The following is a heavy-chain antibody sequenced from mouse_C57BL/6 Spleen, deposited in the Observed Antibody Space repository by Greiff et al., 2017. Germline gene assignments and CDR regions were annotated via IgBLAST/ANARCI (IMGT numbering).Heavy chain of an antibody. D-gene: IGHD2-5*01. CDR3: ARHESNYVVFDY. J-gene: IGHJ2*01. Sequence: EVQLVESGGDLVKPGGSLKLSCAASGFTFSSYGMSWVRQTPDKRLEWVATISSGGSYTYYPDSVKGRFTISRDNAKNTLYLPMSSLKSEDTAMYYCARHESNYVVFDYWGQGTTLTVSS. V-gene: IGHV5-6*01. CDR2: ISSGGSYT. CDR1: GFTFSSYG.